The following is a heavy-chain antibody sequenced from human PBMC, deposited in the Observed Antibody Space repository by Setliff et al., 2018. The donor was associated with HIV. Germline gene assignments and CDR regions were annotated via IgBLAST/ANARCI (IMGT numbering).Heavy chain of an antibody. CDR3: ARDDHYYDLGSIYSDWYFDL. CDR2: ISGYNRKT. J-gene: IGHJ2*01. CDR1: GYTFINYG. V-gene: IGHV1-18*01. D-gene: IGHD3-10*01. Sequence: ASVKVSCKASGYTFINYGITWVRQAPGQGLEWMGWISGYNRKTTYAQKFQDRVTMTMDPSTSTAFMDLRSLTSEDTAVYYCARDDHYYDLGSIYSDWYFDLWDRGTQVTVSS.